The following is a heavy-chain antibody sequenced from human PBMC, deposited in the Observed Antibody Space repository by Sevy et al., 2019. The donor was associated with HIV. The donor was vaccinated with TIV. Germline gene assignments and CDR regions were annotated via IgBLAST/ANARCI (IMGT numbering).Heavy chain of an antibody. CDR1: GFTFSSYW. CDR3: ARATDFWSGYYTYYFDY. CDR2: IKQDGSEK. Sequence: GGSLRLSCAASGFTFSSYWMSWVRQAPGKGLEWVANIKQDGSEKYYVDSVKGRLTISRDNAKNSLYLQMNSLRAEDTAVYYCARATDFWSGYYTYYFDYWGQGTLVTVSS. V-gene: IGHV3-7*01. D-gene: IGHD3-3*01. J-gene: IGHJ4*02.